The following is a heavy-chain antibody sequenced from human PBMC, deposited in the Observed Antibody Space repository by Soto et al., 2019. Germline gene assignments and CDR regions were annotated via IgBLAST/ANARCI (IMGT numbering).Heavy chain of an antibody. CDR1: GGSVRNSSFQ. J-gene: IGHJ5*02. D-gene: IGHD2-15*01. CDR2: RFYSGLT. CDR3: VISRSLSATLRLHP. Sequence: QLHLHESGPQVVKSSETLFLTCSVSGGSVRNSSFQWGWIRQSPGEGMEWIATRFYSGLTYYNPSLQTRLPTSVDASQNQFSLRLTSVTAADTAIYYCVISRSLSATLRLHPWGQGTLVTV. V-gene: IGHV4-39*01.